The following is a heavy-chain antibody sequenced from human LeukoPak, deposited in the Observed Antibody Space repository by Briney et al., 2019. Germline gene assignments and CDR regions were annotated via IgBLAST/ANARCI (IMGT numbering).Heavy chain of an antibody. J-gene: IGHJ4*02. CDR1: GFTFDDYA. V-gene: IGHV3-30*04. CDR2: ISYDGSNK. Sequence: GGSLRLSCAASGFTFDDYAMHWVRQAPGKGLEWVAVISYDGSNKYFADSVKGRFTISRDNSKNTLYLQMNSLRAEDTAVYYCARAGRGLRYFDWLTYDYWGQGTLVTVSS. CDR3: ARAGRGLRYFDWLTYDY. D-gene: IGHD3-9*01.